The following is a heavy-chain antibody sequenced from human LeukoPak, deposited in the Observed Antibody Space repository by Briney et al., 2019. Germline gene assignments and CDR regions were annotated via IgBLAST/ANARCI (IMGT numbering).Heavy chain of an antibody. CDR1: GYTFTGYY. Sequence: ASVKVSCKASGYTFTGYYMHWVRQAPGQGLEWMGWINPNSGGTNYAQKFQGRVTMTRDTSISTAYLQWSSLKASDTAMYYCARQGDGYINNYFDPWGQGTLVTVSS. CDR3: ARQGDGYINNYFDP. J-gene: IGHJ5*02. D-gene: IGHD5-24*01. CDR2: INPNSGGT. V-gene: IGHV1-2*02.